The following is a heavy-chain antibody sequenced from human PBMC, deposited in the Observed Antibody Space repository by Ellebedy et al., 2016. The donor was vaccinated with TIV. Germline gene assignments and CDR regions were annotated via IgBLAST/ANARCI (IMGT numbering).Heavy chain of an antibody. CDR1: GYTFTNFG. D-gene: IGHD3-10*01. CDR2: ISVHNGNT. J-gene: IGHJ4*02. Sequence: ASVKVSCRTSGYTFTNFGITWVRQAPGQGLDWMGWISVHNGNTQSAQNLQSRLTMTTDTSTSTAFMELRSLRSDDTAVYYCARRVAPMTREIYTFDYWGQGTLVTVSS. CDR3: ARRVAPMTREIYTFDY. V-gene: IGHV1-18*04.